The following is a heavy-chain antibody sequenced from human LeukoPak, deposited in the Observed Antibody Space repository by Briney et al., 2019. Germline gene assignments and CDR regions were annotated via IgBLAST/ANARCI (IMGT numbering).Heavy chain of an antibody. Sequence: GGSLRLSCAASGFTFSSYGMHWVRQAPGKGLEWVAVISYDGSNKYYADSVKGRFTISRDNSKNTLYLQMNSLRAEDTAVYYCAKIYRSGGSCTNYYGMDVWGQGTTVTVSS. D-gene: IGHD2-15*01. J-gene: IGHJ6*02. CDR2: ISYDGSNK. CDR3: AKIYRSGGSCTNYYGMDV. V-gene: IGHV3-30*18. CDR1: GFTFSSYG.